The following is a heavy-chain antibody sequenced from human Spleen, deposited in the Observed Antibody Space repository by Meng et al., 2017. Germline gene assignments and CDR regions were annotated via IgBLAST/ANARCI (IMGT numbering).Heavy chain of an antibody. CDR2: IIPIFGTA. J-gene: IGHJ3*02. Sequence: SVKVSCKASGYTFTSYDINWVRQAPGQGLEWMGGIIPIFGTANYAQKFQGRVTITTDESTSTAYMELSSLRSEDTAVYYCARSGIRPPRDAFDIWGQGTMVTVSS. D-gene: IGHD1-1*01. V-gene: IGHV1-69*05. CDR1: GYTFTSYD. CDR3: ARSGIRPPRDAFDI.